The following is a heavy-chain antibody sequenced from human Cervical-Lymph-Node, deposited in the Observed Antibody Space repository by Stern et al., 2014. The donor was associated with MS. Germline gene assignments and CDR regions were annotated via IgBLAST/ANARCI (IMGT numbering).Heavy chain of an antibody. V-gene: IGHV4-59*01. CDR3: ARAGPYDYICGNFRHRAFYFDS. CDR2: LYYSGST. D-gene: IGHD3-16*02. CDR1: SGFIGNNY. Sequence: QVQLQESGPGLVKPSETLSLMCSVSSGFIGNNYWSWIRQPPGKGLEWIGHLYYSGSTYYNPSLKSRVTISLDTSKNQLSLRLSSVTAADTAVYYCARAGPYDYICGNFRHRAFYFDSWGQGALVTVSS. J-gene: IGHJ4*02.